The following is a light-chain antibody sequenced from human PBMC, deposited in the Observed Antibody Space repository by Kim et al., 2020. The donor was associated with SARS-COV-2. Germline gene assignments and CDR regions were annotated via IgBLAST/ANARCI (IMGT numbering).Light chain of an antibody. CDR3: ASWDDNLDGYV. Sequence: GQRVTISCSGSSANIGVNIVTWYQPLPGTAPKVVFHSDHQRPSGVPDRISGSKSGTSASLAISGLRSEDEADYYCASWDDNLDGYVFGAGTKVTVL. V-gene: IGLV1-44*01. CDR2: SDH. J-gene: IGLJ1*01. CDR1: SANIGVNI.